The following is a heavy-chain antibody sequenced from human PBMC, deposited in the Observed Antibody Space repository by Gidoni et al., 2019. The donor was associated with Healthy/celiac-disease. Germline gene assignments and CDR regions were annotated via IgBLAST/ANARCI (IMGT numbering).Heavy chain of an antibody. J-gene: IGHJ3*02. Sequence: QVQLQQWGAGLLQPSETLSLTCAVYGGSFSGYYWSWIRQPPGKGLEWIGEINHSGSTNYNPSLKSRVTISGETSKNQFSLKLSAVTAADTAVYYCARESWRALTAFDIWGQGTMVTVSS. D-gene: IGHD3-10*01. CDR3: ARESWRALTAFDI. V-gene: IGHV4-34*01. CDR2: INHSGST. CDR1: GGSFSGYY.